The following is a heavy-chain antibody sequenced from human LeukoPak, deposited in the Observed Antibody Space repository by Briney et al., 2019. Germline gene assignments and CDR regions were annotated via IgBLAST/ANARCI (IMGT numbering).Heavy chain of an antibody. D-gene: IGHD6-19*01. CDR1: GFTFSSYW. CDR2: INSDGSST. V-gene: IGHV3-74*01. CDR3: ARMRVVAGTIGYGMDV. J-gene: IGHJ6*02. Sequence: PGGSLRLSCAASGFTFSSYWMHWVRQAPGKGLVWVSRINSDGSSTSYADSVKGRFTISRDNAKNTLYLQMSSLRAEDTAVYYCARMRVVAGTIGYGMDVWGQGPTVTVSS.